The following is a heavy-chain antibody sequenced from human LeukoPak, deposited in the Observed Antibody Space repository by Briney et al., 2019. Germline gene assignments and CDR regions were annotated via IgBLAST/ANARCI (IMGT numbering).Heavy chain of an antibody. Sequence: SETLSLTCTVSGGSISSSAYYWGWIRQPPGKGLEWIGSIYYSGSTYYTYYNPSLKSRVTISVDTSKNQFSLKLSSVTAADTAVYYCARDGYDFWSGYLFDYWGQGTLVTVSS. V-gene: IGHV4-39*07. D-gene: IGHD3-3*01. CDR2: IYYSGSTYYT. CDR3: ARDGYDFWSGYLFDY. CDR1: GGSISSSAYY. J-gene: IGHJ4*02.